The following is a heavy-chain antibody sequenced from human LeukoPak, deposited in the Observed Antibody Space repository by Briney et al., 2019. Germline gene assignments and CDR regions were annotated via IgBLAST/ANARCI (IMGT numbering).Heavy chain of an antibody. Sequence: SETLSLTCTVSGGFISSSSYYWGWIRQPPGKGLEWIGSIYYSGSTYYNPSLKSRVTISVDTSKNQFSLKLSSVTAADTAVYYCARDRGYYDILTGLGGWGQGTLVTVSS. D-gene: IGHD3-9*01. CDR3: ARDRGYYDILTGLGG. CDR1: GGFISSSSYY. CDR2: IYYSGST. V-gene: IGHV4-39*07. J-gene: IGHJ4*02.